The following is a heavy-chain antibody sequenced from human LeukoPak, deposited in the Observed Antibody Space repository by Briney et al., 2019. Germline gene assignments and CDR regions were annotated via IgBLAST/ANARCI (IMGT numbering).Heavy chain of an antibody. CDR2: INTNTGNP. V-gene: IGHV7-4-1*02. CDR1: GYTFTTYA. Sequence: GASVKVSCKASGYTFTTYAVNWVRQAPGQGLEWMGWINTNTGNPTYAQGFTGRFVFSLDTSVSTAYLQISSLKAEDTAVYYCARVHCSGGSCAAFWFDPWGQGTLVTVSS. CDR3: ARVHCSGGSCAAFWFDP. D-gene: IGHD2-15*01. J-gene: IGHJ5*02.